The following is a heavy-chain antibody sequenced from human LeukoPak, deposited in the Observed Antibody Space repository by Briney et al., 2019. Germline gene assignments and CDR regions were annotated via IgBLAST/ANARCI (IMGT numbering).Heavy chain of an antibody. V-gene: IGHV4-30-2*01. CDR3: ARARNDYYDILTGYPLFDY. D-gene: IGHD3-9*01. CDR1: GGSISSGGYS. CDR2: IYHSGST. J-gene: IGHJ4*02. Sequence: PSQTLSLTCAVSGGSISSGGYSWSWIRQPPGKGLEWIGYIYHSGSTYYNLSLKSRVTISVDRSKNQFSLKLSSVTAADTAVYYCARARNDYYDILTGYPLFDYWGQGTLVTVSS.